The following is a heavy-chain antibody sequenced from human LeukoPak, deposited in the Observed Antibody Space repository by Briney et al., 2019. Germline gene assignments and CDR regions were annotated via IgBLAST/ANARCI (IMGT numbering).Heavy chain of an antibody. CDR1: GGTFSSYA. CDR2: IIPILGIA. V-gene: IGHV1-69*04. Sequence: ASVKVSCKASGGTFSSYAISWVRQAPGQGLEWMGRIIPILGIANYAQKFQGRVTITADKSTSTAYMELSSLRSEDTAVYYCATSPPDYGSGSYYNVPGGMGVWGQGTTVTVSS. D-gene: IGHD3-10*01. J-gene: IGHJ6*02. CDR3: ATSPPDYGSGSYYNVPGGMGV.